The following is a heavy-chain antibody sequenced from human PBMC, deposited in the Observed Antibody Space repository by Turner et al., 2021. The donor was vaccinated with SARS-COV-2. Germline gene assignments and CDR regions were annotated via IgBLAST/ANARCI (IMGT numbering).Heavy chain of an antibody. CDR2: ISYSGTT. J-gene: IGHJ6*02. D-gene: IGHD6-19*01. Sequence: QLQLQESGPGLVRPSETLSLTSTVSGDSISSSNYYWGWIRQPAGKGLGWIASISYSGTTYYNPSLRSRVTISVDTSRNQFSLKLSSVTAADTGIYDCARHRPNSSGWYYYGMDVWGQGTTVTVSS. CDR1: GDSISSSNYY. CDR3: ARHRPNSSGWYYYGMDV. V-gene: IGHV4-39*01.